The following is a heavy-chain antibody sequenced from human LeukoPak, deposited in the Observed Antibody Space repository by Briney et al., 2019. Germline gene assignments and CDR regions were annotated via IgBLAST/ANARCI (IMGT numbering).Heavy chain of an antibody. CDR1: GDSISSSNW. CDR2: IFHSGST. D-gene: IGHD3-22*01. V-gene: IGHV4-4*02. CDR3: ARDTYDSSGYTIDY. J-gene: IGHJ4*02. Sequence: SGTLSLTCAVSGDSISSSNWWTWVRQPPGKGLEWIGEIFHSGSTNYKPSLTSRVSMSVDKSKNQFSLKMTSVTAADTAVYYCARDTYDSSGYTIDYWGQGTLVTVSS.